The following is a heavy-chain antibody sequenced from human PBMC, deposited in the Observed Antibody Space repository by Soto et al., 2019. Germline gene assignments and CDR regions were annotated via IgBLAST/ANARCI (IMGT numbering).Heavy chain of an antibody. CDR2: ISGSDDK. Sequence: QITLKESGPTLVKPTQTLTLTCTFSGFSLTTSGVAVGWIRQPPGKALEWLALISGSDDKRYRPSLNSRLTITHHTSNNHVVLTMTTMDPVDTATYYCAHSQPALLAFDYWGQGTLVTVSS. CDR3: AHSQPALLAFDY. CDR1: GFSLTTSGVA. V-gene: IGHV2-5*01. J-gene: IGHJ4*02. D-gene: IGHD2-2*01.